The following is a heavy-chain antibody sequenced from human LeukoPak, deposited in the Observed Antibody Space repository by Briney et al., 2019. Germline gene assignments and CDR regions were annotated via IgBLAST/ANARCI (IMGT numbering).Heavy chain of an antibody. V-gene: IGHV3-74*01. CDR1: GFTFSSYW. D-gene: IGHD2-2*01. J-gene: IGHJ4*02. CDR3: SRGRSTYFDY. Sequence: QPGGSLRLSCAASGFTFSSYWMHWVRQAPGKGLVWVSRINGDGNSTNYADSVKGRFTISRDSAKNTVYLQMNSLRAEDTAVYYCSRGRSTYFDYWGQGALVTVSS. CDR2: INGDGNST.